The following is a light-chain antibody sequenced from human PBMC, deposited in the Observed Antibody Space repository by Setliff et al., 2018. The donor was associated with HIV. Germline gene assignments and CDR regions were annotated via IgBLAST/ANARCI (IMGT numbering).Light chain of an antibody. Sequence: QSALTQPASVSGSPGQSITISCTGTSSDVGAYNYVSWYQQHPGKAPKLMIYDVTNRPSGISDRFSGSKSGDTASLTISGLQAEDEADYYCSSYRSTNTRAFGGGTQLTV. V-gene: IGLV2-14*03. CDR3: SSYRSTNTRA. CDR2: DVT. J-gene: IGLJ2*01. CDR1: SSDVGAYNY.